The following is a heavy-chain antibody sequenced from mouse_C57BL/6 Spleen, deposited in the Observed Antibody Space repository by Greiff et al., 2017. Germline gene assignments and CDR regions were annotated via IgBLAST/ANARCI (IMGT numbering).Heavy chain of an antibody. D-gene: IGHD2-4*01. V-gene: IGHV1-54*01. J-gene: IGHJ2*01. Sequence: QVQLQQSGAELVRPGTSVKVSCKASGYAFTNYLIEWVEQRPGQGLEWIGVINPGSGGTNYNEKFKGKATLTADKSSSTAYMQLSSLTSEDSAVYFCARSNYDYEKGYWGQGTTLTVSS. CDR3: ARSNYDYEKGY. CDR2: INPGSGGT. CDR1: GYAFTNYL.